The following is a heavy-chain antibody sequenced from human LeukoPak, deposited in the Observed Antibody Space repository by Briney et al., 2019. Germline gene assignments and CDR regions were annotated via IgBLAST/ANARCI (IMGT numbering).Heavy chain of an antibody. CDR1: GFTFSSYA. CDR3: AKGYCSSTSCYPNY. V-gene: IGHV3-23*01. D-gene: IGHD2-2*01. Sequence: GGSLRLSCAASGFTFSSYAMSWVRQAPGKGLEGVSAISGSGGSTYYADSVKGRFTISRDNYKNTLYLQMNSLRAEDTAVYYCAKGYCSSTSCYPNYWGQGTLVTVSS. CDR2: ISGSGGST. J-gene: IGHJ4*02.